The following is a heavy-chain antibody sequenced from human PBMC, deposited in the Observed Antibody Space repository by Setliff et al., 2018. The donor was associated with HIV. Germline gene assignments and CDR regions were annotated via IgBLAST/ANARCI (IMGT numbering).Heavy chain of an antibody. Sequence: SETLSLTCTVSGDSISRYSWNWIRQPPGRGLEWIGYVYSNGETYYNPSLKSRVTMSTDTSKNQFSLNLNSATAADTAVYFCARRALQDSTITSSNWFDSWGQGTLVTVSS. CDR3: ARRALQDSTITSSNWFDS. CDR2: VYSNGET. D-gene: IGHD2-2*01. J-gene: IGHJ5*01. CDR1: GDSISRYS. V-gene: IGHV4-4*09.